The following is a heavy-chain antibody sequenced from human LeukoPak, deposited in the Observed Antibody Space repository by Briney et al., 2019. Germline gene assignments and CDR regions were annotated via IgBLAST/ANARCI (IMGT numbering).Heavy chain of an antibody. D-gene: IGHD6-13*01. CDR3: ASEQQLVLRGDYHYGMDV. Sequence: GGSLRLSCVVSGFPLSTYGMHCVRQAPGKGLEWLAVISYDGSNKYYADSVKGRFTISRDNSKNTLYLQMNSLRAEDTAVYYCASEQQLVLRGDYHYGMDVWGQGTTVTVSS. CDR1: GFPLSTYG. J-gene: IGHJ6*02. V-gene: IGHV3-30*03. CDR2: ISYDGSNK.